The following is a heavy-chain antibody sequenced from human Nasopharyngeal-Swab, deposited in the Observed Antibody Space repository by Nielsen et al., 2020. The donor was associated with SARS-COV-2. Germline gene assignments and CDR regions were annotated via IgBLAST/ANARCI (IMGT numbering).Heavy chain of an antibody. Sequence: SETLSLTCAVYGGSFSGYYWSWIRQPPGKGLEWIGEINHSGTTNYNPSLKSRVTTSVDTSKNQFSLKLSSVTAADTAVYYCARTGVDSGYGSDYWGQGTLVTVSS. V-gene: IGHV4-34*01. CDR2: INHSGTT. CDR1: GGSFSGYY. D-gene: IGHD5-12*01. CDR3: ARTGVDSGYGSDY. J-gene: IGHJ4*02.